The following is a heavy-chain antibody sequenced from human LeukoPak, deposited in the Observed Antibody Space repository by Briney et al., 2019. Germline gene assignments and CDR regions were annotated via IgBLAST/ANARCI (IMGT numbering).Heavy chain of an antibody. CDR3: ARVRQRLVAYGMDV. Sequence: GGSLRLSCVASGFTFSDYSMNWVRQAPGKGLEWVSSISSSSTYIYYADSVKGRFTISRDNAKNSLYLQMNSLRAEDTAVYYCARVRQRLVAYGMDVWGQGTTVTVSS. CDR2: ISSSSTYI. J-gene: IGHJ6*02. D-gene: IGHD6-13*01. V-gene: IGHV3-21*01. CDR1: GFTFSDYS.